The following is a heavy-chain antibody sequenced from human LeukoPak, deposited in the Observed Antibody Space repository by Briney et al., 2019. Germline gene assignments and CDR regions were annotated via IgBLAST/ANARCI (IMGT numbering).Heavy chain of an antibody. D-gene: IGHD5-12*01. V-gene: IGHV3-33*01. CDR3: ARGRGFGGYELKYYFDY. Sequence: PGRSLRLSCAASGFTFSNYDMHWVRQAPGKGLEWVAVIWFDGSNEFYADSVKGRFTISRDNSKSSLCLQMNSLRAEDTAVYYCARGRGFGGYELKYYFDYWGQGTLVTVSS. J-gene: IGHJ4*02. CDR1: GFTFSNYD. CDR2: IWFDGSNE.